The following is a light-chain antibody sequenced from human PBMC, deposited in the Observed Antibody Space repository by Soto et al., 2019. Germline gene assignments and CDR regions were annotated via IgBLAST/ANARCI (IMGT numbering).Light chain of an antibody. J-gene: IGLJ1*01. CDR3: SSYTSSSTVYV. CDR1: SSDVGGYNY. V-gene: IGLV2-14*01. CDR2: EVS. Sequence: VLTQPASVSGSPGQSITISCTGTSSDVGGYNYVSWYQQHPGKAPKLMIYEVSNRPSGVSNRFSGSKSGNTASLTISGLQAEDEADYYCSSYTSSSTVYVFGTGTKVTVL.